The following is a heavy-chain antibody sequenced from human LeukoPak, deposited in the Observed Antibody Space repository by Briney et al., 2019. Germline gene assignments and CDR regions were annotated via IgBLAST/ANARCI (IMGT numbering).Heavy chain of an antibody. CDR3: ARDQGTSTTAPKRKGRFDP. CDR1: GFSFSSYH. CDR2: IWYDGSNK. J-gene: IGHJ5*02. D-gene: IGHD1-1*01. V-gene: IGHV3-33*08. Sequence: PGGSLRLSCAASGFSFSSYHMNWVRQAPGKGLEWVALIWYDGSNKEYAESVKGRFTISRDNSKNTLYLQMNSLRDEDTAVYYCARDQGTSTTAPKRKGRFDPWGQGTLVTVSS.